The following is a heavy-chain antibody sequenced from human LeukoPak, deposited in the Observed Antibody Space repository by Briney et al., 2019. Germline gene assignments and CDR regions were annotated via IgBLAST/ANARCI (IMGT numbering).Heavy chain of an antibody. CDR3: GKTTTGYSSGRYPGWPVDY. CDR1: GFTFNNYA. J-gene: IGHJ4*02. V-gene: IGHV3-23*01. Sequence: GGSLRLSCAASGFTFNNYAMYWVRQAPGKGLEWVSGIFGSGGSAHYADSVKGRFTISRDNSKNTVYLQMDSLRVEDTAVYYCGKTTTGYSSGRYPGWPVDYWGQGTLVTDSS. CDR2: IFGSGGSA. D-gene: IGHD6-19*01.